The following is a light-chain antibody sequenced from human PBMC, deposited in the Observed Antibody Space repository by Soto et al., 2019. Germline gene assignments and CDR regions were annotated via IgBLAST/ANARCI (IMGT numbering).Light chain of an antibody. CDR3: QQTYTTPRT. CDR2: SAS. CDR1: RGINTY. J-gene: IGKJ1*01. Sequence: DIQMTQSPSTLSASIGDRVTITCRASRGINTYVNWYQQTPGKAPKLLIFSASNLQGGVPSRFSGTGSGTDFTFTISSLLPEDFATYYCQQTYTTPRTFGQGTKVDIK. V-gene: IGKV1-39*01.